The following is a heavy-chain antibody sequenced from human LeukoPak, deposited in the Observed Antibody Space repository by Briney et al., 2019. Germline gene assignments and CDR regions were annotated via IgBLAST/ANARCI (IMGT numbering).Heavy chain of an antibody. CDR2: IYYSGST. J-gene: IGHJ6*03. D-gene: IGHD1-26*01. V-gene: IGHV4-39*01. CDR1: GGSISSSSYY. Sequence: SSETLSLICTVSGGSISSSSYYWGWIRQPPGKGLEWIGSIYYSGSTYYNPSLKSRVTISVDTSKNQFSLKLSSVTAADTAVYYCARLGGLAVATSGSYYLPYYYYYMDVWGKGTTVTISS. CDR3: ARLGGLAVATSGSYYLPYYYYYMDV.